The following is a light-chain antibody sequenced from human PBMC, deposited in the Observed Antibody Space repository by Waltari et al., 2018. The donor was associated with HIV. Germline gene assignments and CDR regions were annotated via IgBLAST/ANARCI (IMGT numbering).Light chain of an antibody. CDR2: SNN. CDR1: SSNIGSNT. J-gene: IGLJ3*02. V-gene: IGLV1-44*01. CDR3: ATWDDSLSWV. Sequence: QSVLTQPPSASGTPGRRVTISCSGRSSNIGSNTVNWYQQLPEPAPKRLIYSNNQRPSGVPDRFSGSKSGTSASLAISGLQSEDEADYYCATWDDSLSWVFGGGTKLTVL.